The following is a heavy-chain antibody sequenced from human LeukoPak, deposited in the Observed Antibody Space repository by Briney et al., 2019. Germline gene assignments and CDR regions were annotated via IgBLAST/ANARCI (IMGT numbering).Heavy chain of an antibody. CDR3: ARVAVWGVLLDYFHY. V-gene: IGHV3-30-3*01. J-gene: IGHJ4*02. CDR1: GFNFSSHA. D-gene: IGHD3-10*01. Sequence: GGSLRLSCAASGFNFSSHAMHWVRQALGKGLEWVAVISSDGSNKYYADSVKGRFTISRDNSKNTLYLQMNSLRAEDTAVYYCARVAVWGVLLDYFHYWSLGTLVTVSS. CDR2: ISSDGSNK.